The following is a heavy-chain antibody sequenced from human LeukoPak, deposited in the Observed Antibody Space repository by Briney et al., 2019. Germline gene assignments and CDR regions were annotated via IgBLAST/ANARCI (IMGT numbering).Heavy chain of an antibody. V-gene: IGHV3-33*01. CDR1: GFTFSSYG. CDR3: ARDNRGSSSGHDY. D-gene: IGHD1-26*01. J-gene: IGHJ4*02. CDR2: IWYDGSNK. Sequence: GGSLRLSCAASGFTFSSYGMHWVRQAPGNGLEWVAVIWYDGSNKYYADSVKGRFTISRDNSKNTLYLQMNSLRAGDTAVYYCARDNRGSSSGHDYWGQGTLVTVSS.